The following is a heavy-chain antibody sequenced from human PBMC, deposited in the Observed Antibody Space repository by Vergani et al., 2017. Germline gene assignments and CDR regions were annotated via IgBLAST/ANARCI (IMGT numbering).Heavy chain of an antibody. CDR3: ARNRLELRSYYYYGMDV. Sequence: QVQLVQSGAEVKKPGASVKVSCKASGYTFTSYGISWVRQAPGQGLEWMGWISAYNGNTNYAQKLQGRVTMTTDTSTSTAYMERRSLRSDDTAVYYCARNRLELRSYYYYGMDVWGQGTTVTVSS. V-gene: IGHV1-18*01. J-gene: IGHJ6*02. CDR2: ISAYNGNT. D-gene: IGHD1-7*01. CDR1: GYTFTSYG.